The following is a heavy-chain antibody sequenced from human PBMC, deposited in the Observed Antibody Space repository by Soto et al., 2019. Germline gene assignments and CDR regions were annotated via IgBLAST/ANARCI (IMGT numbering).Heavy chain of an antibody. D-gene: IGHD3-3*01. J-gene: IGHJ4*02. CDR1: GFSLTTSGVG. V-gene: IGHV2-5*02. Sequence: QITLNESGPTVVRPTETLTLTCRFSGFSLTTSGVGVGWIRQSPGKAPEWLALIYWDDDKRYSASLKSRLTIPKDTSKTQVVLTVSDLDPTDTATYYCARRVLRTVFGLVTTTAIYFDFWGQGTPVAVSS. CDR3: ARRVLRTVFGLVTTTAIYFDF. CDR2: IYWDDDK.